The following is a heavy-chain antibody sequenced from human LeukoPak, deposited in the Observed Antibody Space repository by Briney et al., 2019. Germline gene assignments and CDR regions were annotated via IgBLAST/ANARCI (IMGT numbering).Heavy chain of an antibody. CDR1: GFTFDDYA. J-gene: IGHJ6*02. V-gene: IGHV3-9*01. D-gene: IGHD2-2*01. CDR3: AKDMAASRGYYGLDV. Sequence: GRSLRLSCAASGFTFDDYAMHWVRQAPGKGLEWVSGISWNSGSIAYADSVKGRFTISRDNARNSLYLQMNSLRAEDTALYYCAKDMAASRGYYGLDVWGQGTTVTVSS. CDR2: ISWNSGSI.